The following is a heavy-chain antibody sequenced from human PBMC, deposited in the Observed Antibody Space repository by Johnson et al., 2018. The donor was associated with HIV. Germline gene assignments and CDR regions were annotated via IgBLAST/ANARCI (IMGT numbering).Heavy chain of an antibody. J-gene: IGHJ3*02. Sequence: EVQLVESGGGLVQPGGSLRLSCAASGFTFSSYAMSWVRQAPGKGLEWVAGISWNSDDIDYADSVKGRFTISRDNAKNSLYLQMNTLRPEDTALYYCAKALVVINVRYAFHIWGQGTMVTVSS. CDR3: AKALVVINVRYAFHI. CDR1: GFTFSSYA. CDR2: ISWNSDDI. V-gene: IGHV3-9*01. D-gene: IGHD3-22*01.